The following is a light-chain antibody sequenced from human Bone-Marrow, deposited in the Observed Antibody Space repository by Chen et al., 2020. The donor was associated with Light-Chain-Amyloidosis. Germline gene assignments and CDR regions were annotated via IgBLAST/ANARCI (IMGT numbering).Light chain of an antibody. CDR1: NIGSKS. Sequence: SYVLTQPPSVSVATGKTARITCGGNNIGSKSGHWYQQKPGQAPVLVIYYDSDRPSGIPERFSGSNSGHTATLTISRVEAGDEADYYCQVWDSSSDWVFGGGTKLTVL. CDR3: QVWDSSSDWV. CDR2: YDS. J-gene: IGLJ3*02. V-gene: IGLV3-21*04.